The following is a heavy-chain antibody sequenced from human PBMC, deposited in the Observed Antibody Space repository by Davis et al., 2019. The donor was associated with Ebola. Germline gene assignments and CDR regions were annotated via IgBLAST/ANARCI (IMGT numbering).Heavy chain of an antibody. V-gene: IGHV3-43D*03. CDR3: AKSGKTEWELPGY. D-gene: IGHD1-26*01. CDR2: ISWDGGST. CDR1: GFTFDDYA. J-gene: IGHJ4*02. Sequence: PGGSLRLSCVASGFTFDDYAMHWVRQAPGKGLEWVSLISWDGGSTYYADSVKGRFTISRDNSKNSLYLQMNSLRAEDTALYYCAKSGKTEWELPGYWGQGTLVTVSS.